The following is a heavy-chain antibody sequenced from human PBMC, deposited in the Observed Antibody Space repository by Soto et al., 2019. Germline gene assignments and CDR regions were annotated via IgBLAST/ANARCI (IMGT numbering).Heavy chain of an antibody. J-gene: IGHJ6*02. D-gene: IGHD3-16*01. Sequence: EVQLVESGGGLIQPGGSLRLSCAASGFTVSSNYMSWVRQAPGKGLEWVSVIYSGGSTYYADSVKGRCTISRDNSKNTLYLQMNSLRAEDTAVYYCARDWGWLSDYYYGMDVWGQGTTVTVSS. V-gene: IGHV3-53*01. CDR1: GFTVSSNY. CDR3: ARDWGWLSDYYYGMDV. CDR2: IYSGGST.